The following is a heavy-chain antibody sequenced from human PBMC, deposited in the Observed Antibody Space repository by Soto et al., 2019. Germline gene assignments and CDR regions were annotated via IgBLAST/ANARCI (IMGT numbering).Heavy chain of an antibody. V-gene: IGHV3-33*01. CDR3: AREGYSSSSSGIGGYYYYMDV. J-gene: IGHJ6*03. Sequence: QVQLVESGGGVVQPGRSLRLSCAASGFTFSSYGMHWVRQAPGKGLEWVAVIWYDGSNKYYADSVKGRFNISRDNSKNTLYLQMNSLRAEDTAVYYCAREGYSSSSSGIGGYYYYMDVWGKGTTVTVSS. CDR2: IWYDGSNK. CDR1: GFTFSSYG. D-gene: IGHD6-6*01.